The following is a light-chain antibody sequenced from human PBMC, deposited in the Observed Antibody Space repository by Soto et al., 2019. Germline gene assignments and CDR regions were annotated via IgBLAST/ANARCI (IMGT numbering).Light chain of an antibody. Sequence: NFMLTQPHSVSESPGKTVTISCTRSSGSIASNYVQWYQQRPGSSPTTVIYEDNRRPSGVPDRFSGSIDRSSNSASLTISGLQTEDEADYYCQSYDTNNHVVFGGGTKLTVL. J-gene: IGLJ2*01. CDR3: QSYDTNNHVV. CDR1: SGSIASNY. CDR2: EDN. V-gene: IGLV6-57*01.